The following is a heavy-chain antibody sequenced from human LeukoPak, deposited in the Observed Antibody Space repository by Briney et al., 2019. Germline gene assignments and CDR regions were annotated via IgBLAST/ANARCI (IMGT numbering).Heavy chain of an antibody. CDR2: IYYSGST. J-gene: IGHJ6*03. CDR3: ARGGYGGYYYYMDV. V-gene: IGHV4-30-4*08. Sequence: SQTLSLTCTVSGGSISSGDYYWSWIRQPPGKGLEWNGYIYYSGSTYYNPSLKSRVTISVDTSKNQFSLKLSSVTAADTAVYYCARGGYGGYYYYMDVWGKGTTVTVSS. D-gene: IGHD5-18*01. CDR1: GGSISSGDYY.